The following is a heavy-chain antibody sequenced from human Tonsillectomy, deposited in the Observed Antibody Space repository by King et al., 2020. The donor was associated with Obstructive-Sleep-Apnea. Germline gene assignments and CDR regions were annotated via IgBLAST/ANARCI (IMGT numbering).Heavy chain of an antibody. D-gene: IGHD3-10*01. CDR2: ISSSSSYI. CDR3: ARDVHLWFGELLSDYYYYGMDV. CDR1: GFTFSSYS. Sequence: VQLVESGGGLVKPGGSLRLSCAASGFTFSSYSMNWVRQAPGKGLEWVSSISSSSSYIYYADSVKGRFTISRDNAKNSLYLQMNSLRAEDTAVYYCARDVHLWFGELLSDYYYYGMDVWGQGTTVTVSS. J-gene: IGHJ6*02. V-gene: IGHV3-21*01.